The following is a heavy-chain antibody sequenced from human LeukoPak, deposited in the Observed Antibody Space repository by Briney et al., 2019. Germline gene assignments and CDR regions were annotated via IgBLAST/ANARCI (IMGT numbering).Heavy chain of an antibody. CDR1: GFTFSSYG. Sequence: GGSLRLSCAASGFTFSSYGMHWVRQAPGKGLXXXXXISYDGSNKYYADSVKGRFTISRDNSKNTLYLQMNSLRAEDTAVYYCAKDLTRAGYYYGMDVWGKGTTVTVSS. CDR2: ISYDGSNK. J-gene: IGHJ6*04. V-gene: IGHV3-30*18. D-gene: IGHD3-10*01. CDR3: AKDLTRAGYYYGMDV.